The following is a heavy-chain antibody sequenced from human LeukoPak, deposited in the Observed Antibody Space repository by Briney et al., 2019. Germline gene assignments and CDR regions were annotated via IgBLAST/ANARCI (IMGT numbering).Heavy chain of an antibody. CDR1: GGSISSYY. CDR3: ARVSSYYYGSGSFDP. Sequence: PSETLSLTCTVSGGSISSYYWSWIRQPPGKGLEWIGYIYYSGSTNYNPSLKSRATISVDTSKNQFSLKLSSVTAADTAVYYCARVSSYYYGSGSFDPWGQGTLVTVSS. CDR2: IYYSGST. J-gene: IGHJ5*02. D-gene: IGHD3-10*01. V-gene: IGHV4-59*01.